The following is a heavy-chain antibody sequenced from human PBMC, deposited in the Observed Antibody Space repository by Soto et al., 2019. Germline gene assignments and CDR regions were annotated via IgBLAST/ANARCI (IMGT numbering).Heavy chain of an antibody. Sequence: GGSLRLSCAASGFTFSSYAMSWVRQAPGKGLEWVSAISGSGGSTYYADSVKGRFTISRDNSKNTLYLQMNSLRAEDTAVYYCAKASIEYSSSSPFDYWGQGTLVTVSS. V-gene: IGHV3-23*01. J-gene: IGHJ4*02. CDR3: AKASIEYSSSSPFDY. D-gene: IGHD6-6*01. CDR1: GFTFSSYA. CDR2: ISGSGGST.